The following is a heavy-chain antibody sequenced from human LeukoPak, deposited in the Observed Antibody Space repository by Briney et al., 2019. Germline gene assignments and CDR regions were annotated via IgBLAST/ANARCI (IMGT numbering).Heavy chain of an antibody. J-gene: IGHJ4*02. CDR3: VKGRLFGDYILDF. D-gene: IGHD4-17*01. CDR1: GFTFRDYG. V-gene: IGHV3-23*01. CDR2: IAGSGGNT. Sequence: PGGSLRLSCAGSGFTFRDYGMNWVRQAPGKGLEWVSTIAGSGGNTNYADSVKGRFTISRDNSKNTLSLTMNSLRADDTAVYYCVKGRLFGDYILDFWGQGTLVTVSS.